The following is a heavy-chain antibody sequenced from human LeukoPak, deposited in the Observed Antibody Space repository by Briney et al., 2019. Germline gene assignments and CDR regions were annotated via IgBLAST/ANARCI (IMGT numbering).Heavy chain of an antibody. Sequence: GASVKVSCKASGYTLTSYYMHWVRQAPGQGLEWMGVINPGGGNTRYAQSFQGRVTVTSDTSTSTVYMDLSRLRAEDTAVYYCARDPGTYYSGGLHYWGQGTLVTVSS. D-gene: IGHD1-26*01. V-gene: IGHV1-46*01. CDR1: GYTLTSYY. J-gene: IGHJ4*02. CDR3: ARDPGTYYSGGLHY. CDR2: INPGGGNT.